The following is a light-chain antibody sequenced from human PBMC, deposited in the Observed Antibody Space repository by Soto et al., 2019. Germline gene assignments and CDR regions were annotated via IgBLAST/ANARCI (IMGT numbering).Light chain of an antibody. Sequence: QSALTQPASVSGSPGQSITISCTGTSSDVGGYNNVSWYQQHPGKAPKLMIYDVSNRPSGVSNRFSGSKSGNTASLTISGLQAEDAADYYCTSYTSSSTPPFGGGTKLTVL. CDR1: SSDVGGYNN. J-gene: IGLJ2*01. CDR3: TSYTSSSTPP. CDR2: DVS. V-gene: IGLV2-14*01.